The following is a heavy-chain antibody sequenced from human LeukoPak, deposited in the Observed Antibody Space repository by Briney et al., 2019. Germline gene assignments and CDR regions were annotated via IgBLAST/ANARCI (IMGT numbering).Heavy chain of an antibody. CDR3: ARVGVAYGSWNWFDP. D-gene: IGHD3-10*01. J-gene: IGHJ5*02. CDR2: IIPILGIA. V-gene: IGHV1-69*04. CDR1: GGTFSSYA. Sequence: SVKVSCKASGGTFSSYAISWVRQAPGQGLEWMGRIIPILGIANYAQKFQGRVTITADKSTSTAYMELSGLRSEDTAVYYCARVGVAYGSWNWFDPWGQGTLVTASS.